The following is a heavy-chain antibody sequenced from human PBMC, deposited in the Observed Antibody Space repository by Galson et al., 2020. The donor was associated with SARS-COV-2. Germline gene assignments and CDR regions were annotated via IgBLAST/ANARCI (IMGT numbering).Heavy chain of an antibody. Sequence: SNKSYADSVKGRFTISRDNSKNTLYLQMNSLRAEDAAVYYCARDYGYDSSGYYPYNAFEMWGQGTMVTVSS. D-gene: IGHD3-22*01. J-gene: IGHJ3*02. V-gene: IGHV3-30*03. CDR3: ARDYGYDSSGYYPYNAFEM. CDR2: SNK.